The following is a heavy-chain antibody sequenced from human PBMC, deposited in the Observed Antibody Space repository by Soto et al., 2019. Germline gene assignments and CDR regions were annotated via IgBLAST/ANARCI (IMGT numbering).Heavy chain of an antibody. CDR1: GFTFSSYA. CDR2: ISASGGGT. CDR3: AKHQSNGSPDY. J-gene: IGHJ4*02. D-gene: IGHD2-8*01. V-gene: IGHV3-23*01. Sequence: EVQLLESGGALVQPGGSLRLSCAASGFTFSSYAMSWVRQAPGKGLEWVSLISASGGGTYYTDSVKGRFTISRDNAKNTRYLKMNSLSAEDTAVFYCAKHQSNGSPDYWGQGTLVTVSS.